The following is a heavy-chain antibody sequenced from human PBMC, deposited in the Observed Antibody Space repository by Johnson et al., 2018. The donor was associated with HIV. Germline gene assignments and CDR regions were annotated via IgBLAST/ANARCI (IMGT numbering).Heavy chain of an antibody. CDR2: ISSDGGAE. J-gene: IGHJ3*02. D-gene: IGHD4-17*01. CDR3: ARVGGINDYGDPGDAFDI. Sequence: VQLVESGGGVVQPGRSMKLSCAASGLNFSDFSMHWVRQAPGEGLEWVAVISSDGGAEYYADSVKGRFTISRDNSNNTLYLQMSSLRVEDTAVYVCARVGGINDYGDPGDAFDIWGQGTMVTVSS. CDR1: GLNFSDFS. V-gene: IGHV3-30-3*01.